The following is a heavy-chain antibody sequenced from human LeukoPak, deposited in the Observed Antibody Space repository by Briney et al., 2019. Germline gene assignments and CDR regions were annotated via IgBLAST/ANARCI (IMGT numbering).Heavy chain of an antibody. V-gene: IGHV3-7*03. Sequence: GGSLRFSCAASGFTFSSYWMSWVRQAPGKGLEWVAIIKQDGNQKNYVDSVKGRFTISRDNAKDSLYLQMNSLRAEDTAVYYCVRGLVGYCSGGAWDGTCFDYWGQGTLVSVSS. D-gene: IGHD2-15*01. CDR1: GFTFSSYW. CDR2: IKQDGNQK. J-gene: IGHJ4*02. CDR3: VRGLVGYCSGGAWDGTCFDY.